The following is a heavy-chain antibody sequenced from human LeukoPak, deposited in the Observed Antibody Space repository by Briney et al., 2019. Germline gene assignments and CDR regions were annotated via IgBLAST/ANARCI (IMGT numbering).Heavy chain of an antibody. J-gene: IGHJ6*04. V-gene: IGHV3-11*04. CDR1: GFTFSDYY. Sequence: PGGSLRLFCAASGFTFSDYYMSWIRHAPGKGLVEVSYVSSSGSTIYYADSVKGRFTISRDNAKNSLYLQMNSLRAEDTAVYYCADLGITTIRGVWGKGTTVTISS. CDR2: VSSSGSTI. D-gene: IGHD3-22*01. CDR3: ADLGITTIRGV.